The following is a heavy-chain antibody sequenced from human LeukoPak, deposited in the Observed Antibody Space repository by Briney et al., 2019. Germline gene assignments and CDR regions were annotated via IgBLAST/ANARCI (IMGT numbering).Heavy chain of an antibody. V-gene: IGHV3-23*01. CDR1: GLTFSSYG. CDR3: ATDCAYRFWEWPPGLDY. D-gene: IGHD3-3*01. Sequence: PGGTLRLSCAASGLTFSSYGMSWVRQAPGRGLEWVSAISTTGGTTYYADSVRGRFTISRGNSKNTVYLQMNSLRVDDTAVYYCATDCAYRFWEWPPGLDYCGQWILVTVSS. CDR2: ISTTGGTT. J-gene: IGHJ4*02.